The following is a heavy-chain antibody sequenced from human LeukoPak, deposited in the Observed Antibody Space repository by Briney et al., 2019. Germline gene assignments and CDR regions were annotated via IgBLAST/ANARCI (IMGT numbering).Heavy chain of an antibody. Sequence: PGGSLRLSCAASGFTFSSYAMHWVRQAPGKGLEWVAVISYDGSNKYYADSVKGRFTISRDNSKNTLYLQMNSLRAEDTAVYYCAKSLKYQLLFSWFDPWGQGTLVTVSS. J-gene: IGHJ5*02. CDR3: AKSLKYQLLFSWFDP. CDR1: GFTFSSYA. D-gene: IGHD2-2*01. V-gene: IGHV3-30-3*02. CDR2: ISYDGSNK.